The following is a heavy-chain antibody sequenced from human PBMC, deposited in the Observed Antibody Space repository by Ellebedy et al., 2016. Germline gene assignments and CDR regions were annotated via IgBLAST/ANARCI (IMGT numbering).Heavy chain of an antibody. J-gene: IGHJ4*02. Sequence: ASVKVSCKASGYTFTSYDINWVRQATGQGLEWMGWMNPNSGNTNYAQKLQGRVTMTTDTSTSTAYMELRSLRSDDTAVYYCARVVRGSTSSRGDYWGQGTLVTVSS. CDR3: ARVVRGSTSSRGDY. CDR2: MNPNSGNT. CDR1: GYTFTSYD. V-gene: IGHV1-18*01. D-gene: IGHD2-2*01.